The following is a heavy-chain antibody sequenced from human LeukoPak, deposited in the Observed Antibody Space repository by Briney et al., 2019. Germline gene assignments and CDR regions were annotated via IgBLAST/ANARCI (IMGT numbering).Heavy chain of an antibody. J-gene: IGHJ4*02. CDR1: GYTFTSYD. V-gene: IGHV1-8*01. Sequence: ASVKVFCKASGYTFTSYDINWVRQATGQGLEWMGWMNPNSGNTGYAQKFQGRVTMTRNTSISTAYMELSSLRSEDTAVYYCARAGAYCGGDCYTFDYWGQGTLVTVSS. CDR3: ARAGAYCGGDCYTFDY. CDR2: MNPNSGNT. D-gene: IGHD2-21*01.